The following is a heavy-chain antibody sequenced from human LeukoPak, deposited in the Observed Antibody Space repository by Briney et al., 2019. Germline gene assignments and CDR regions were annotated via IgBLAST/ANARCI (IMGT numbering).Heavy chain of an antibody. CDR1: GFTFNNHW. CDR3: ARGASSGYRIDY. D-gene: IGHD5-18*01. Sequence: GGSLRLSCAASGFTFNNHWMHWVRQAPGKGLVWVSRISKDGSTTNYADSVKGRFTISRDNAKNTLYLQMNSLTAEDTALYYCARGASSGYRIDYWGQGTLVTVSS. J-gene: IGHJ4*02. CDR2: ISKDGSTT. V-gene: IGHV3-74*01.